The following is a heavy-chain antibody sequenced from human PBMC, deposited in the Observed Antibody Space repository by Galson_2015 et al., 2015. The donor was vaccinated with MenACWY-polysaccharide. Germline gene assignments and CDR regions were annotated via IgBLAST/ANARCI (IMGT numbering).Heavy chain of an antibody. D-gene: IGHD3-10*01. CDR3: AKGGLLWFGDQGS. V-gene: IGHV3-7*01. J-gene: IGHJ5*02. CDR1: GFTFSSYW. Sequence: SLRLSCAASGFTFSSYWMSWVRQAPGKGLEWVANIKQDGSEKYYVDSVKGRFTISRDNAKKSLYLQMNSLRAEDTAVYYCAKGGLLWFGDQGSWGQGTLVTVSS. CDR2: IKQDGSEK.